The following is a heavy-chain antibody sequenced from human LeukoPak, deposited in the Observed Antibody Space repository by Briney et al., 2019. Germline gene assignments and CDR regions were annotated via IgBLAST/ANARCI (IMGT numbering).Heavy chain of an antibody. CDR2: ISSSSSYI. J-gene: IGHJ4*02. Sequence: GGSLRLSCAASGFTFSSYSMNWVRQAPGKGLEWVSSISSSSSYIYYADSVKGRFTISRDNSKNTLYLQMNSLRAEDTAVYYCARGPSGYNNTGGQGTLVTVSS. V-gene: IGHV3-21*01. D-gene: IGHD5-12*01. CDR3: ARGPSGYNNT. CDR1: GFTFSSYS.